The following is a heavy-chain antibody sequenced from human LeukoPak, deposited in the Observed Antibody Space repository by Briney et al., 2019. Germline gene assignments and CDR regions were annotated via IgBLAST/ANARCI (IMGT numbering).Heavy chain of an antibody. CDR2: ISYDGSNK. CDR3: AKVRGSYYATRDAFDI. CDR1: GFTFSSYA. J-gene: IGHJ3*02. V-gene: IGHV3-30-3*01. D-gene: IGHD1-26*01. Sequence: PGGSLRLSCAASGFTFSSYAMRWVRQAPGKGLEWVAVISYDGSNKYYADSVKGRFTISRDNSKNTLYLQMNSLRAEDTAVYYCAKVRGSYYATRDAFDIWGQGTMVTVSS.